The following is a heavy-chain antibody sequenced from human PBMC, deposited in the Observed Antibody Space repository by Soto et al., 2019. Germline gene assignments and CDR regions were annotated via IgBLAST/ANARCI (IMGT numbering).Heavy chain of an antibody. Sequence: PGGSLRLSCAASGFIFSSLAMSWVRQAPGKGLEWVSAIPGSADSTYYADSVKGRFTISRDNPKNTLYLQMNSLRAEDTAVYYCAKKLPEAGAHFAFDNWGPGTMVTVPS. J-gene: IGHJ3*02. CDR3: AKKLPEAGAHFAFDN. CDR2: IPGSADST. CDR1: GFIFSSLA. D-gene: IGHD2-2*01. V-gene: IGHV3-23*01.